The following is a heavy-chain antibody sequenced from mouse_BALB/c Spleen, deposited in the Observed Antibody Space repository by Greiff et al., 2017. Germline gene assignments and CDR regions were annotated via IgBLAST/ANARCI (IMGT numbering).Heavy chain of an antibody. Sequence: VKLVESGPELVKPGASVKISCKASGYSFTSYYIHWVKQRPGQGLEWIGWIFPGSGNTKYNEKFKGKATLTADTSSSTAYMQLSSLTSEDSAVYFCARLHYDYDGGAMDYWGQGTSVTVSS. D-gene: IGHD2-4*01. CDR2: IFPGSGNT. J-gene: IGHJ4*01. V-gene: IGHV1-66*01. CDR3: ARLHYDYDGGAMDY. CDR1: GYSFTSYY.